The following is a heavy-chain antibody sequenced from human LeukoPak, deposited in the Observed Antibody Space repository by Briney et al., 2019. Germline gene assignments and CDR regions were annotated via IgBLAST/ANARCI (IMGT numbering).Heavy chain of an antibody. CDR2: IYYSGST. Sequence: SETLSLTCTVSGGFISSYYWSWIRQPPGKGLEWIGYIYYSGSTKYNPSLKSRVTISVDTSKNQFSLKLSSVTAADTAVYYCARVGELWIWGQGTMVTVPS. J-gene: IGHJ3*02. CDR3: ARVGELWI. D-gene: IGHD3-16*01. CDR1: GGFISSYY. V-gene: IGHV4-59*01.